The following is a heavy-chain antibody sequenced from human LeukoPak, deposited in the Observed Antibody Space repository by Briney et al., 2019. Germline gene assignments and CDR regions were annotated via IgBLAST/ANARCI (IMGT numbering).Heavy chain of an antibody. J-gene: IGHJ4*02. CDR1: GGSISSSSYY. Sequence: SETLSLTCTVSGGSISSSSYYWGWIRQPPGKVLEWIGSIYYSGSTYYNPSLKSRVTISVDTSKNQFSLKLSSVTAADTAVYYCARHPLAAAGFDYWGQGTLVTVSS. CDR2: IYYSGST. CDR3: ARHPLAAAGFDY. V-gene: IGHV4-39*01. D-gene: IGHD6-13*01.